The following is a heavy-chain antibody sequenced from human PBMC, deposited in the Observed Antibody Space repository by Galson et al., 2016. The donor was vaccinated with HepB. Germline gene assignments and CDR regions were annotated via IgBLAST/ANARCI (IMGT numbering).Heavy chain of an antibody. V-gene: IGHV3-53*01. CDR2: IYSGGST. CDR3: ATSPNQER. J-gene: IGHJ4*02. Sequence: SLRLSCAASGFIVSSNYMSWVRQAPGKGLEGVSVIYSGGSTHYADSVKGRFTISRDNSKNTLYLQMNSLRAEDTSVYYCATSPNQERWGQGTLVTVSS. CDR1: GFIVSSNY. D-gene: IGHD1-14*01.